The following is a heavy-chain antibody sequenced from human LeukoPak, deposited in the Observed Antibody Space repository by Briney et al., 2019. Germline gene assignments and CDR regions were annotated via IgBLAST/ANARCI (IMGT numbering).Heavy chain of an antibody. CDR3: ARVYSSGSRAFQH. Sequence: SETLSLTCAVYGGSFSGYYWSWIRQPPGKGLEWIGEINHSGSTNYNPSLKSPVTISVDRSNNQYSLNLSSVTAADTAVYYCARVYSSGSRAFQHWGQGTLVTVSS. D-gene: IGHD6-19*01. J-gene: IGHJ1*01. CDR1: GGSFSGYY. V-gene: IGHV4-34*01. CDR2: INHSGST.